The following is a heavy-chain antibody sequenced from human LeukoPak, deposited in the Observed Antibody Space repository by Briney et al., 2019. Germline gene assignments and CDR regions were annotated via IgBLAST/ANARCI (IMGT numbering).Heavy chain of an antibody. D-gene: IGHD3-22*01. CDR3: ARLPSAGHGYFED. Sequence: TTSETLTLTCTVSGGSISLYYWSWLRQPPGKGLEWIGFFYYTGSTNYNPSLRSRVSISIDTSTNQLSLNLTSVTAADTAVYYCARLPSAGHGYFEDWGQGALVTVSS. CDR1: GGSISLYY. CDR2: FYYTGST. J-gene: IGHJ4*02. V-gene: IGHV4-59*01.